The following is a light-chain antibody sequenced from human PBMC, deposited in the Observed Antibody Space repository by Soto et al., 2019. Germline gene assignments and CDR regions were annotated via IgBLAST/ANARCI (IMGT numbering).Light chain of an antibody. Sequence: ALTQPASVSGSPGQSITISCTGTSSDVGAYHYVSWYQHHPGKDPKLMIYQVTNRPSGVSDRFSASKSGNTSSLTISALLADDEADYYCTSYSSTDTFYVFGTGTKATVL. CDR1: SSDVGAYHY. J-gene: IGLJ1*01. CDR3: TSYSSTDTFYV. CDR2: QVT. V-gene: IGLV2-14*01.